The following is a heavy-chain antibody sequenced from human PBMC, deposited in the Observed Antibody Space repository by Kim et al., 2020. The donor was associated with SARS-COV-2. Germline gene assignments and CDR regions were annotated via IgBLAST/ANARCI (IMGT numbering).Heavy chain of an antibody. D-gene: IGHD2-2*01. CDR2: MNPNSGNT. J-gene: IGHJ5*02. Sequence: ASVKVSCKASGYTFTSYDINWVRQATGQGLEWMGWMNPNSGNTGYAQKFQGRVTMTRNTSISTAYMELSSLRSEDTAVYYCARGFEIVWVVPAAKGKNWFDPWGQGTLVTVSS. V-gene: IGHV1-8*01. CDR1: GYTFTSYD. CDR3: ARGFEIVWVVPAAKGKNWFDP.